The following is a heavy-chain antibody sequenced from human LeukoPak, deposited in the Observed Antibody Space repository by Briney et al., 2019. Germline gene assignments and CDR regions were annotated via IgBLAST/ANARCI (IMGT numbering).Heavy chain of an antibody. J-gene: IGHJ4*02. Sequence: SETLSLTCTVSGGSISSYYWSWIRQPAGKGLEWIGRIYTSGSTNYNPSLKSRVTMSVDTSKNQFSLKLSSVTAADTAVYYYARDPGSGWYNQIDYWGQGTLVTVSS. V-gene: IGHV4-4*07. CDR3: ARDPGSGWYNQIDY. CDR1: GGSISSYY. CDR2: IYTSGST. D-gene: IGHD6-19*01.